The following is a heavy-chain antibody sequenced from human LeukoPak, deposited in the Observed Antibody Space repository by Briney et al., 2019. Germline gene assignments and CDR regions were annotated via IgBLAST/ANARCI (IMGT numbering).Heavy chain of an antibody. V-gene: IGHV5-10-1*04. D-gene: IGHD2-15*01. Sequence: GESLRISSQGSGYTFTNYWINWVRQMPGKGLEWMGSIDPSDSYTNYSPSFQGQVTISADKSIGTAYLQWRSLKASDSGMYYCARRGDCSGSACWAFDYWGQGTLVTVSS. CDR1: GYTFTNYW. CDR2: IDPSDSYT. CDR3: ARRGDCSGSACWAFDY. J-gene: IGHJ4*02.